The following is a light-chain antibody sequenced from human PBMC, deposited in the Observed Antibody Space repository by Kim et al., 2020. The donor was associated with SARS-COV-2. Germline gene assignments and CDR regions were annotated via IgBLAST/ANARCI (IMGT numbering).Light chain of an antibody. Sequence: SSELTQDPAVSVALGQTVRITCQGDSLRSYYASWYQQKPGQAPVLVIYGKNNRPSGIPDRFSGSSSGNTASLTITGAQAEDEADYYCNSRDSSGNPYVVFGGGTLLTVL. V-gene: IGLV3-19*01. J-gene: IGLJ2*01. CDR1: SLRSYY. CDR2: GKN. CDR3: NSRDSSGNPYVV.